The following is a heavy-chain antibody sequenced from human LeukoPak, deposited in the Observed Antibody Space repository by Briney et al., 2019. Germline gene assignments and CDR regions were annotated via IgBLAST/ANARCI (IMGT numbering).Heavy chain of an antibody. J-gene: IGHJ4*02. D-gene: IGHD3-3*01. V-gene: IGHV1-18*01. CDR2: ISAYNGNI. CDR3: ASMSGYYPSYYFDY. CDR1: GYTFISYG. Sequence: ASVKVSCKASGYTFISYGITWVRQAPGQGLEWLGWISAYNGNIDYAQKLQGRVTLTTDTSTSTAYMEVRSLRSDDTAVYFCASMSGYYPSYYFDYWGQGTLVTVSS.